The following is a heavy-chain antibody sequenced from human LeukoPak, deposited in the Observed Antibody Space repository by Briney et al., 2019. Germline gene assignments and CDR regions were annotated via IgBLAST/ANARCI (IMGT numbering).Heavy chain of an antibody. V-gene: IGHV1-69*05. Sequence: AVKGSSKASEGTFRSYAISGVRQAPGHRPEWMGGIITIYCTAEYAQTFQGRVTITTDESTSTAYMELSSLRSEDAAMYYCARSPIGGGDFNPPDYWGQGTLVTVSS. D-gene: IGHD2-21*02. J-gene: IGHJ4*02. CDR3: ARSPIGGGDFNPPDY. CDR1: EGTFRSYA. CDR2: IITIYCTA.